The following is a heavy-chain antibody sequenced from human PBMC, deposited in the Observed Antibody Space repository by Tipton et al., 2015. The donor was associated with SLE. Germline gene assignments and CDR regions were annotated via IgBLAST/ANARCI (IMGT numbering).Heavy chain of an antibody. CDR3: AREAGAYYYDSSGYYSY. Sequence: QSGAEVKKPGASVKVSCKASGYTFTSYGISWMRQAPGQGLEWMGWISAYNGNTNYAQKLQGRVTMTTDTSTSTAYMELRSLRSDDTAVYYCAREAGAYYYDSSGYYSYWGQGTLVTVSS. D-gene: IGHD3-22*01. V-gene: IGHV1-18*01. CDR2: ISAYNGNT. CDR1: GYTFTSYG. J-gene: IGHJ4*02.